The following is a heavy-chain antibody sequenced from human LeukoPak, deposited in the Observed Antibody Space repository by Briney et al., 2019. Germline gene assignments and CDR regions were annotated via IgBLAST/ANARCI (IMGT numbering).Heavy chain of an antibody. D-gene: IGHD2-2*01. CDR2: INPSGGST. Sequence: GASVKVSCKASGYTFTSYYMHWVRQAPGQGLEWMGIINPSGGSTSYAQKFQGRVNMTRDTSTSTVYMELSSVRSEDTAVYYCARGGEDIVVVPAAILDYWGQGTLVTVSS. CDR3: ARGGEDIVVVPAAILDY. CDR1: GYTFTSYY. V-gene: IGHV1-46*01. J-gene: IGHJ4*02.